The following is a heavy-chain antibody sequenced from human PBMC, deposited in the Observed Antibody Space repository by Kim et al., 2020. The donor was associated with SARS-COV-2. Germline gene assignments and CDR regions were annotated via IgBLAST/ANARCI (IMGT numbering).Heavy chain of an antibody. Sequence: GGSLRLSCAASGFTFSSYSMNWVRQAPGKGLVWVSYISSSSSTIYYADSVKGRFTISRDNAKNSLYLQMNSLRDEDTAVYYCALGGADYGGKPRDYWGQGTLVTVSS. CDR3: ALGGADYGGKPRDY. V-gene: IGHV3-48*02. D-gene: IGHD4-17*01. CDR2: ISSSSSTI. J-gene: IGHJ4*02. CDR1: GFTFSSYS.